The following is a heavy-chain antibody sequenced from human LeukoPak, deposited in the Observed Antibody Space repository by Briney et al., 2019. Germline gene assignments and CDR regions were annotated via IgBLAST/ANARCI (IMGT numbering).Heavy chain of an antibody. Sequence: GGSLRLSCAASGVIISSHAMSWVRQAPGKGLEWVSAINGRGDNTYYADFVEGRFTISRDNSKSTVYLQMNSLRTEDTAVYYCAKDRVSPGFNWFDPWGQGTLVTVSS. V-gene: IGHV3-23*01. J-gene: IGHJ5*02. CDR3: AKDRVSPGFNWFDP. D-gene: IGHD2/OR15-2a*01. CDR2: INGRGDNT. CDR1: GVIISSHA.